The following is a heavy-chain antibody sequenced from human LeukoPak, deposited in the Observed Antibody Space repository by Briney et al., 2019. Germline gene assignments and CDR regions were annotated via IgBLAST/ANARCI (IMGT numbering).Heavy chain of an antibody. J-gene: IGHJ4*02. D-gene: IGHD3-22*01. CDR3: AKCYYDSSGYPNDY. CDR1: GFTFSSYS. Sequence: GGSLRLSCAASGFTFSSYSMNWVRQALGKGLEWVAVISYDGSNKYYADSVKGRFTISRDNAKKSLYLQMNSLRAEDTAVYYCAKCYYDSSGYPNDYWGQGTRVTVSS. V-gene: IGHV3-30*18. CDR2: ISYDGSNK.